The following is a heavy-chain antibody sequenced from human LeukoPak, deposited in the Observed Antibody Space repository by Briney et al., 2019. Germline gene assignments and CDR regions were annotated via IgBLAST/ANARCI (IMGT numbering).Heavy chain of an antibody. CDR2: ISYDGSNK. Sequence: GGSLRLPCAASGFTFSSYAMHWVRQVPGKGLDWVAVISYDGSNKYYADSVKGRFTISRDNSKNTLYLQMNSLRVEDTAVYYCARGGYGSGFGYYGMDVWGQGTTVTVSS. CDR3: ARGGYGSGFGYYGMDV. V-gene: IGHV3-30-3*01. D-gene: IGHD3-10*01. J-gene: IGHJ6*02. CDR1: GFTFSSYA.